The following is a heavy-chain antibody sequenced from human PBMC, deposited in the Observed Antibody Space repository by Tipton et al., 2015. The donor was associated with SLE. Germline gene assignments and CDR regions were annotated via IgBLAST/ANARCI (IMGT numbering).Heavy chain of an antibody. CDR3: ARDHRVNFDWILLDY. J-gene: IGHJ4*02. V-gene: IGHV4-39*07. D-gene: IGHD3-9*01. CDR2: VYYSGTT. CDR1: GHSVSSNRYY. Sequence: TLSLTCTVSGHSVSSNRYYWAWIRQPPGKGLEYIGSVYYSGTTNYNPSLKSRVTISGDTSKNQFSLKLASVTAADTAVYYCARDHRVNFDWILLDYWGQGALVTVSS.